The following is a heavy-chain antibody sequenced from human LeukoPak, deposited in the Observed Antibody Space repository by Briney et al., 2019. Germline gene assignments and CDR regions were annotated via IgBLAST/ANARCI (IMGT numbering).Heavy chain of an antibody. CDR3: ARDRGRGSYPFDY. CDR2: ISSSGSTI. CDR1: GFTFSDYY. Sequence: GGSLRLSCAASGFTFSDYYMSWIRQAPGKGLEWVSYISSSGSTIYYADSVKGRSTISRDNAKNSLYLQMNSLRAEDTAVYYCARDRGRGSYPFDYWGQGTLVTVSS. V-gene: IGHV3-11*01. J-gene: IGHJ4*02. D-gene: IGHD1-26*01.